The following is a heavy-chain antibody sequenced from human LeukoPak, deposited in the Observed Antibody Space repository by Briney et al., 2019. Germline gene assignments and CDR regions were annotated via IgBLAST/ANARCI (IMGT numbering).Heavy chain of an antibody. CDR2: ISGSGRGGMT. CDR1: GFTVSNSA. CDR3: TTDQPVQLERLQVLENWFDP. D-gene: IGHD1-1*01. J-gene: IGHJ5*02. Sequence: PGGSLRLSCAASGFTVSNSAMIWVRQAPGKGLEWGSAISGSGRGGMTHYADFEKGRFTISRDNFKYTLYLQMNSLKTEDTAVYYCTTDQPVQLERLQVLENWFDPWGQGTLVTVSS. V-gene: IGHV3-23*01.